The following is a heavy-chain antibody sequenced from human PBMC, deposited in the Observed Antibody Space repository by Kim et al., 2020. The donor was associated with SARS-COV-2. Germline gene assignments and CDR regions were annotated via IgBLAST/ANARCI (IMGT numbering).Heavy chain of an antibody. D-gene: IGHD6-13*01. V-gene: IGHV3-23*03. CDR2: IYGGSGDI. Sequence: GGSLRLSCVASGFTFTTYAMAWVRQAPGEGLEWVSVIYGGSGDIYYVDSVKGRFSISRDDSKNTLYLQMNSLRAEDTAVYYCARLSAGSSWPFDFWGQGTLVTVSS. CDR3: ARLSAGSSWPFDF. J-gene: IGHJ4*02. CDR1: GFTFTTYA.